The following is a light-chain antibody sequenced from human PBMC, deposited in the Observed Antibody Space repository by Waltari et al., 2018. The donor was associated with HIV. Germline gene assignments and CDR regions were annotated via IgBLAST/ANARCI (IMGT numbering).Light chain of an antibody. J-gene: IGLJ3*02. CDR1: SSTIGAGYD. CDR2: GNS. V-gene: IGLV1-40*01. CDR3: QSYDSSLSVWV. Sequence: QSVLTQPPSVSGAPGQRVTISCTGSSSTIGAGYDVHWYQQPPGTAPKLLIYGNSNRPSGVPDRFSGSKSGTSASLAITGLLAEDEADYYCQSYDSSLSVWVFGGGTKLTVL.